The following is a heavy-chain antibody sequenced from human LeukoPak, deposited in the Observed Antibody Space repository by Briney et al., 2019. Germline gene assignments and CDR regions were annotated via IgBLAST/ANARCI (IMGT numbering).Heavy chain of an antibody. CDR3: AKDSDYDFWSGYSPNWFDP. CDR2: IRYDGSNK. CDR1: GFTFSSYG. V-gene: IGHV3-30*02. J-gene: IGHJ5*02. Sequence: GGSLRLPCAASGFTFSSYGMHWVRQAPGKGLEWVAFIRYDGSNKYYADSVKGRFTISRDNSKNTLYLQMNSLRAEDTAVYYCAKDSDYDFWSGYSPNWFDPWGQGTLVTVSS. D-gene: IGHD3-3*01.